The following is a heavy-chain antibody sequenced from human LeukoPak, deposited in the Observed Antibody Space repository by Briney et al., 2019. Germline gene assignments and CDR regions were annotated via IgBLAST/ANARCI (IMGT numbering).Heavy chain of an antibody. V-gene: IGHV3-23*01. J-gene: IGHJ4*02. D-gene: IGHD6-19*01. CDR3: AKGTIAVAVVPEPVDY. Sequence: GGSLRLSCVASEFTFGSFAMTWVRQAPGKGLEWVSTITSTGDAMFYADSVKGRFAISRDNSKNTLYLEMNSLRAEDTAVYYCAKGTIAVAVVPEPVDYWGQGTLVTVSS. CDR2: ITSTGDAM. CDR1: EFTFGSFA.